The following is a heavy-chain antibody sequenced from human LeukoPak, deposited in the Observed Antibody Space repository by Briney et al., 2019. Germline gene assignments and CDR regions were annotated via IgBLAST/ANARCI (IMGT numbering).Heavy chain of an antibody. J-gene: IGHJ1*01. CDR3: ARQYYYDSSGYSPLAQYFQH. D-gene: IGHD3-22*01. V-gene: IGHV4-39*01. CDR2: IYYSGST. CDR1: GGSISSSSYY. Sequence: SETLSLTCTVSGGSISSSSYYWGWIRQPPGKGLEWIGSIYYSGSTYYNPSLKSRVTISVDTSKNQFSLKLSSVTAADTAVYYCARQYYYDSSGYSPLAQYFQHWGQGTLVTVSS.